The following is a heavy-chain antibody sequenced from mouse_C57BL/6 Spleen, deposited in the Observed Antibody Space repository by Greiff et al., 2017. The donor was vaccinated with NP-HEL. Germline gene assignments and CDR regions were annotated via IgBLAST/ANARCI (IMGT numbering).Heavy chain of an antibody. CDR3: ARHVTAQATLDY. CDR1: GYTFTEYT. V-gene: IGHV1-62-2*01. J-gene: IGHJ2*01. CDR2: FYPGSGSI. Sequence: VKLMESGAELVKPGASVKLSCKASGYTFTEYTIHWVKQRSGQGLEWIGWFYPGSGSIKYNEKFKDKATLTADKSSSTVYMELSRLTSEDSAVYFCARHVTAQATLDYWGQGTALTVSS. D-gene: IGHD3-2*02.